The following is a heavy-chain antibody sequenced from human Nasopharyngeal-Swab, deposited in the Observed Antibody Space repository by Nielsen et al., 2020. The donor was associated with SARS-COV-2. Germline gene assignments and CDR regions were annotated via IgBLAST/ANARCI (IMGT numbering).Heavy chain of an antibody. J-gene: IGHJ6*02. CDR2: ISSSGTTI. D-gene: IGHD3-10*01. CDR3: AREEGLRAYWSGSPFRYYYYGMDV. Sequence: WIRQPTGKGLEWVSYISSSGTTIYYADSVKGRFTISRDNAKNSLYLQMSSLRAEDTAVYYCAREEGLRAYWSGSPFRYYYYGMDVWGQGTTVTVSS. V-gene: IGHV3-11*01.